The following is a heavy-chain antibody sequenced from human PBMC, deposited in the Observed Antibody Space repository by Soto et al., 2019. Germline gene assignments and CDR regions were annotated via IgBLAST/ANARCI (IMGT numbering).Heavy chain of an antibody. D-gene: IGHD2-8*01. CDR2: ISAYNGNT. V-gene: IGHV1-18*01. Sequence: QVQLVQSGAEGKKPGASVKVSCKPSGYTFPSYGISWVRQAPGQGLGWMGGISAYNGNTNYAQKFQGRVPMTTDTSTSTAYMKLRSLRSDDTVVYYCARGGNFCTNGVCSFYGMAVWGQETTVTVSS. J-gene: IGHJ6*02. CDR1: GYTFPSYG. CDR3: ARGGNFCTNGVCSFYGMAV.